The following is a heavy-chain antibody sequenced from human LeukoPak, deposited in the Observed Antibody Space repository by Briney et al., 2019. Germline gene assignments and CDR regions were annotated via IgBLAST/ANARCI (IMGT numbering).Heavy chain of an antibody. Sequence: LPGGSLRLSCAASGFTFSSYAMSWVRQAPGKGLEWVSAISGSGGSTYYADSVKGRFTISRDNSKNTLYLQMNSLGAEDTAVYYCAKDGMATVSYYFDYWGQGTLVTVSS. J-gene: IGHJ4*02. V-gene: IGHV3-23*01. CDR3: AKDGMATVSYYFDY. CDR1: GFTFSSYA. CDR2: ISGSGGST. D-gene: IGHD5-24*01.